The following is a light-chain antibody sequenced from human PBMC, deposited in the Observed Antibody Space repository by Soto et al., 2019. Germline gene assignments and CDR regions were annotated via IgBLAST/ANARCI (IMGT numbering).Light chain of an antibody. Sequence: DIVLTQSPATLSLSPGERATLTCRASQSVSSFLAWYQQKPGQAPRLLIYGASIRATGIPARFSGSGSGTDFTLTISSLEPEDFAVYYGQQRSKECATSGPGTEVDIK. CDR1: QSVSSF. J-gene: IGKJ1*01. CDR3: QQRSKECAT. V-gene: IGKV3-11*01. CDR2: GAS.